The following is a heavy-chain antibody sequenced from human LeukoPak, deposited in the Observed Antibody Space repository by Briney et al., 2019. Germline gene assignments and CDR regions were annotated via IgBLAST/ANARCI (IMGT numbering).Heavy chain of an antibody. D-gene: IGHD6-13*01. CDR1: GFTVSSYS. CDR2: ISSSSSTI. CDR3: ARDLRQQLVPGVIWFDP. J-gene: IGHJ5*02. Sequence: PGGSLRLSCAASGFTVSSYSMNWVRQAPGKGLEWVSYISSSSSTIYYADSVKGRFTISRDNAKNSLYLQMNSLRDEDTAVYYCARDLRQQLVPGVIWFDPWGQGTLVTVSS. V-gene: IGHV3-48*02.